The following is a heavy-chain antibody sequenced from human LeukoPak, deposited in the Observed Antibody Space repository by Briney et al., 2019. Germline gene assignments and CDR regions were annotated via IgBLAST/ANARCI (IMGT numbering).Heavy chain of an antibody. J-gene: IGHJ5*02. CDR3: ARDLGQYYDTSDNWFDP. Sequence: GSLRLSCAASGFTFSNYWMHWVRQAPGKGLVWVSRINSDGINTSYADSVKGRFTISRDNAKNTLNLQMNSLRAEDTAVYYCARDLGQYYDTSDNWFDPWAQGTLVTVSS. V-gene: IGHV3-74*01. D-gene: IGHD3-22*01. CDR2: INSDGINT. CDR1: GFTFSNYW.